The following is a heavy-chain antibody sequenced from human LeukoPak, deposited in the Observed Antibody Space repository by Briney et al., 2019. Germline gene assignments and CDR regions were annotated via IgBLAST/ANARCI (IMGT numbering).Heavy chain of an antibody. D-gene: IGHD5-24*01. CDR3: VKEGGLYNSGGYFDY. J-gene: IGHJ4*02. V-gene: IGHV1-69*04. Sequence: SVNVSCKASGGTFSSYAIRWVRQAPGQGLEWMGRIIPILGIANYAQQFQGRLTITADESTSTAYMELSSLRSEDTAIYYCVKEGGLYNSGGYFDYWGQGTLVTVSS. CDR2: IIPILGIA. CDR1: GGTFSSYA.